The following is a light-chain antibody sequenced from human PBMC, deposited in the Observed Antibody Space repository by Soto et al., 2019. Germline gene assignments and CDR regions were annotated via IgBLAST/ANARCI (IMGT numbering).Light chain of an antibody. Sequence: DIQLTQSPSSVAASVGDRVTITCRASQGITTWLAWYQQKPGKAPKLLIYAASSLQSGVPSRFSGSGSGTQFTLTISSLHPEDFATYYCQQADSSPPTFGGGTKVEIK. CDR2: AAS. CDR1: QGITTW. J-gene: IGKJ4*01. V-gene: IGKV1-12*01. CDR3: QQADSSPPT.